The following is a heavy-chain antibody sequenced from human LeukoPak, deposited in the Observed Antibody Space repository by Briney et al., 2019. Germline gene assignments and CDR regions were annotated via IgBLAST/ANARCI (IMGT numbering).Heavy chain of an antibody. CDR1: GGSFSGYY. CDR3: ARALSPRKEYCSGGSCYRRQWFDY. V-gene: IGHV4-34*01. CDR2: INHSGST. D-gene: IGHD2-15*01. Sequence: PSETLSLTCAVYGGSFSGYYWSWIRQPPGKGLEWSGEINHSGSTNYNPPLKSRVTISVDTSKNQFSLKLSSVTAADTAVYYCARALSPRKEYCSGGSCYRRQWFDYWGQGTLVTVSS. J-gene: IGHJ4*02.